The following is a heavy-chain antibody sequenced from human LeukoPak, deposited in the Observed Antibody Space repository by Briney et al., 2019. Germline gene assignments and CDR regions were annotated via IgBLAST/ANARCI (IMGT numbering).Heavy chain of an antibody. CDR1: GVTFSTDS. CDR3: AKQTPPYGDYDY. Sequence: GSSLMFSSAASGVTFSTDSNWWGRRAPGGGGEWGSAISSSGSSTYYADSVKGRFTISRDNSKNTLYLQMNSLRAEDTAVYYCAKQTPPYGDYDYWGQGTLVTVSS. CDR2: ISSSGSST. V-gene: IGHV3-23*01. D-gene: IGHD4-17*01. J-gene: IGHJ4*02.